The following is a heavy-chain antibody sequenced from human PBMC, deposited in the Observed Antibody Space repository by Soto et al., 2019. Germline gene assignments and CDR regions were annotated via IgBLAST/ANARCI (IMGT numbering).Heavy chain of an antibody. Sequence: GGSLRLSCAASGFTFTSYAMTWVRQAQGKGLEWVSTISGSAVTTYYADSVKGRFSISRDNSNNTLYLQMNSLRAEDTAVYYCAKDIHSYFFWSGYYPNWFDPCGQRSLVPVSS. V-gene: IGHV3-23*01. CDR2: ISGSAVTT. D-gene: IGHD3-3*01. J-gene: IGHJ5*02. CDR3: AKDIHSYFFWSGYYPNWFDP. CDR1: GFTFTSYA.